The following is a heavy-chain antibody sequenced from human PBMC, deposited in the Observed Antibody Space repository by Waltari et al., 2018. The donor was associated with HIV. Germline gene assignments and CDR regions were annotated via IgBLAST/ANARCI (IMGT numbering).Heavy chain of an antibody. CDR3: ARGVTAPPRQPPRGFDY. CDR2: INHSGST. V-gene: IGHV4-34*01. Sequence: QVQLQQWGAGLLTPSETLSLTCAVYGGSFSGYYWRWIRQPPGKGLEWIGEINHSGSTNYNPSLKSRVTISVDTSKNQFSLKLSSVTAADTAVYYCARGVTAPPRQPPRGFDYWGQGTLVTVSS. J-gene: IGHJ4*02. D-gene: IGHD2-15*01. CDR1: GGSFSGYY.